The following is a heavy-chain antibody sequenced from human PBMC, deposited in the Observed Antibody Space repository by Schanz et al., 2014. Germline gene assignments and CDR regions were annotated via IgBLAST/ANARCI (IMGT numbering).Heavy chain of an antibody. D-gene: IGHD3-3*01. V-gene: IGHV3-23*04. CDR3: ARDKGGYYPFDY. CDR1: GYTFSSNA. J-gene: IGHJ4*02. Sequence: EVQLVESGGGLVQPGGSLRLSCAASGYTFSSNAMSWVRQAPGKGLEWVSTISGSGGSTYYADSVKGRFTISRDNAKNSLYLQMNSLRAEDTAVYYCARDKGGYYPFDYWGQGTLVTVSS. CDR2: ISGSGGST.